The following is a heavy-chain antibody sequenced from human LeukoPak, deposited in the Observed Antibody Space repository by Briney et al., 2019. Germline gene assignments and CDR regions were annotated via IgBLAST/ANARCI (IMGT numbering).Heavy chain of an antibody. V-gene: IGHV3-21*01. Sequence: GGSLRLSYAASGFTFNSYSMNWVRQAPGKGLEWVSSISSSSSYIYYADSVKGRFTISRDNAKNSLYLQMSSLRAEDTAVYYCAREHGYGSGIYLDHWGQGTLVTVSS. J-gene: IGHJ4*02. CDR2: ISSSSSYI. D-gene: IGHD3-10*01. CDR1: GFTFNSYS. CDR3: AREHGYGSGIYLDH.